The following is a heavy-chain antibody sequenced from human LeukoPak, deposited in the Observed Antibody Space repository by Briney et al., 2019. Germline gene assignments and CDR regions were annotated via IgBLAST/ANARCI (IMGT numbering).Heavy chain of an antibody. V-gene: IGHV3-23*01. CDR2: ISGSGGST. Sequence: GGSLRLSCAASGFTFSSYAMSWVRQAPGKGLEWVSAISGSGGSTYYADSVKGRFTIPRDNSKNTLYLQMNSLRAEDTAVYYCASQELLWFGELLSPFDYWGQGTLVTVSS. CDR1: GFTFSSYA. CDR3: ASQELLWFGELLSPFDY. J-gene: IGHJ4*02. D-gene: IGHD3-10*01.